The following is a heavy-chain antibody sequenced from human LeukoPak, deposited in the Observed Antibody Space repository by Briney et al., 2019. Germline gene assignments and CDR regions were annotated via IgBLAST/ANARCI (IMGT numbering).Heavy chain of an antibody. D-gene: IGHD4-23*01. Sequence: ASVKVSCKASGYTFTSYAMHWVRQAPGQRLEWMGWINAGNGNTKYSQEFQGRVTITRDTSASTAYMELSSLRSEDMAVYYCARDIGYGGNSRLDYWGQGTLVTVSS. CDR2: INAGNGNT. J-gene: IGHJ4*02. CDR3: ARDIGYGGNSRLDY. V-gene: IGHV1-3*03. CDR1: GYTFTSYA.